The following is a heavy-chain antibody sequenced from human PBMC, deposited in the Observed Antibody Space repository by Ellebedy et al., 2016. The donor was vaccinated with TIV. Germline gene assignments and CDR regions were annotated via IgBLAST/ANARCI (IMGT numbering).Heavy chain of an antibody. Sequence: PGGSLRLSCAASGFTFADSGMTWVRQAPGKGLEWIGGINWNGGSTGYADSVKGRFTIARDNAKNSLYLQMNSLRAEDTALYHCARISDYLNWYFDLWGRGTLVTVSS. CDR1: GFTFADSG. V-gene: IGHV3-20*01. CDR2: INWNGGST. D-gene: IGHD4-17*01. J-gene: IGHJ2*01. CDR3: ARISDYLNWYFDL.